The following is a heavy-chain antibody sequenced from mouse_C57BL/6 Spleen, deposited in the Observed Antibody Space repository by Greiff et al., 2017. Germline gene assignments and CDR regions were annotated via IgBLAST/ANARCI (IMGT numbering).Heavy chain of an antibody. CDR1: GFTFTDYS. J-gene: IGHJ1*03. V-gene: IGHV7-3*01. Sequence: EVKLVESGGGLVQPGGSLSLSCAASGFTFTDYSMSWVRQPPGQALEWLGFIRHKANGYTTEYSVSVQGRFTISTDNSQSILYLQMNALRAEYSATYYCARDLQDWYFDVWGTGTTVTVSA. CDR3: ARDLQDWYFDV. CDR2: IRHKANGYTT.